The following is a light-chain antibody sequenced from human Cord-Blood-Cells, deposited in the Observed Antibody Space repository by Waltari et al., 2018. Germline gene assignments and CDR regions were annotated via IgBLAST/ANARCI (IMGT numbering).Light chain of an antibody. J-gene: IGLJ1*01. CDR2: DVS. V-gene: IGLV2-14*01. CDR1: SSDVGGYNY. CDR3: SSYTSSSTLAV. Sequence: QSALTQPASVSGSPGQSITISCTGTSSDVGGYNYVSWYQQHQGKVPKLMIYDVSKRPSVVSHRFSCSTASNTASRTMSGLQAEDEAVYYCSSYTSSSTLAVFGTGTNVTVI.